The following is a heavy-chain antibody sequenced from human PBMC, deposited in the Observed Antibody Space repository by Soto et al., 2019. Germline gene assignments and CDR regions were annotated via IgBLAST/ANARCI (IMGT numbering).Heavy chain of an antibody. V-gene: IGHV3-23*01. Sequence: GGSLRLSGAASGYTFSSYVMTWVRQAPWKGLEWVSSISGVGTSKFYADSVKGRFTISRDNSKNLLYLQMDSLRAEDTAVYYCTKDLVTTITTQGHCGQGTLVTASS. CDR3: TKDLVTTITTQGH. D-gene: IGHD4-17*01. J-gene: IGHJ4*02. CDR1: GYTFSSYV. CDR2: ISGVGTSK.